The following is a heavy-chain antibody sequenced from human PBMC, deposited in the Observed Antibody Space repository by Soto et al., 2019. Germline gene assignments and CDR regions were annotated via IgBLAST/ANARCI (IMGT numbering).Heavy chain of an antibody. CDR1: GYTFTSYG. CDR2: TSAYNGNT. V-gene: IGHV1-18*01. CDR3: ARDYRAGDYYYYYMDV. D-gene: IGHD4-4*01. J-gene: IGHJ6*03. Sequence: ASVKVSCKASGYTFTSYGISWVRQAPGQGLEWMGWTSAYNGNTNYAQKLQGRVTMTTDTSTSTAYMELRSLRSDDTAVYYCARDYRAGDYYYYYMDVWGKGTTVTVSS.